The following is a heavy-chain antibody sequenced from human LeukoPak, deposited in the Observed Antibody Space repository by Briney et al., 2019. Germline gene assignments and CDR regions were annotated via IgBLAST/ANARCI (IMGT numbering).Heavy chain of an antibody. CDR2: INHSGST. CDR1: GGSFSGYY. CDR3: ARGSMVRGVISYFDY. D-gene: IGHD3-10*01. V-gene: IGHV4-34*01. Sequence: SETLSLTCAVYGGSFSGYYWRWIRQPPGKGLEWIGEINHSGSTNYNPSLKSRVTISVDTSKNQFSLKLSSVTAADTAVYYCARGSMVRGVISYFDYWGQGTLVTVSS. J-gene: IGHJ4*02.